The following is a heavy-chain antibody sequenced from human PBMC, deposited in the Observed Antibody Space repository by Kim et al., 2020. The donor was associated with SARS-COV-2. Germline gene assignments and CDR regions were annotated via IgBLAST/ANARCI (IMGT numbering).Heavy chain of an antibody. J-gene: IGHJ4*01. D-gene: IGHD6-13*01. CDR1: GDSIRNSIYY. V-gene: IGHV4-39*07. CDR2: IYYSGTT. CDR3: ARDGDYSNTWDYYFDY. Sequence: SETLSLTCSVSGDSIRNSIYYWGWIRQPPGKGPEWIGSIYYSGTTYSNPSLQSRVFVSLDASKNQFSLHLHSLTAADTALYYCARDGDYSNTWDYYFDY.